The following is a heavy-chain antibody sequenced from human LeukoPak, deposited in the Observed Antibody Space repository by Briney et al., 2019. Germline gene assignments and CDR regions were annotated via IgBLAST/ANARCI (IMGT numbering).Heavy chain of an antibody. CDR3: ARDESSGYDYPNPLMSFDS. D-gene: IGHD3-22*01. CDR1: GGSISGSTYY. CDR2: ISGSGGST. J-gene: IGHJ4*02. V-gene: IGHV3-23*01. Sequence: ETLSLTCTVSGGSISGSTYYWGWIRQTPGKGLEWVSAISGSGGSTYYADSVKGRFTISRDNSKNTLYLQMHSLRAEDTAVYYCARDESSGYDYPNPLMSFDSWGQGTLVTVSS.